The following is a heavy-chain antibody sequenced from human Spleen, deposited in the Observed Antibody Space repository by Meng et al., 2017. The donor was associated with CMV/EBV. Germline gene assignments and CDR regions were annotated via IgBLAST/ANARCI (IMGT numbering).Heavy chain of an antibody. J-gene: IGHJ6*02. D-gene: IGHD3-10*01. CDR1: GFTFDDYA. CDR2: ITWSSNNI. Sequence: SLKISCAASGFTFDDYAMHWVRQAPGKGLEWVSGITWSSNNIAYADSVKGRFTISRDNANYSLYLQMNSLRVDDTALYYCARVNMVRGVIPYYYGMDVWGQGTTVTVSS. V-gene: IGHV3-9*01. CDR3: ARVNMVRGVIPYYYGMDV.